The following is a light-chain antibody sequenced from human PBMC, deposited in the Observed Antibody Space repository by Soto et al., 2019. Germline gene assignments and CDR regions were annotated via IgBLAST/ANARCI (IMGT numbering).Light chain of an antibody. J-gene: IGKJ1*01. CDR1: QSVSSN. CDR2: GAS. V-gene: IGKV3-15*01. Sequence: RVMPQSPATLSVSPGERATLSCRASQSVSSNLAWYQQKPGQAPRLLIYGASTRATGIPARFSGSGSGTEFTLTISSLQSEDFAVYYCQQYNNWPWTFGQGTKVDNK. CDR3: QQYNNWPWT.